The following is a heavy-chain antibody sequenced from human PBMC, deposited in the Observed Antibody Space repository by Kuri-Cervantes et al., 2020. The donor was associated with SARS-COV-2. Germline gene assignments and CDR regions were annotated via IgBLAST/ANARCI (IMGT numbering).Heavy chain of an antibody. CDR3: ARFLLAIEQQLGHFDY. D-gene: IGHD6-13*01. J-gene: IGHJ4*02. Sequence: GESLKISCAASGFTFSSYWMSWVRQAPGKGLEWVAVISYDGSNKYYADSVKGRFTISRDNSKNTLYLQMNSLRAEDTAVYYCARFLLAIEQQLGHFDYWGQGTLVTVSS. V-gene: IGHV3-30*03. CDR2: ISYDGSNK. CDR1: GFTFSSYW.